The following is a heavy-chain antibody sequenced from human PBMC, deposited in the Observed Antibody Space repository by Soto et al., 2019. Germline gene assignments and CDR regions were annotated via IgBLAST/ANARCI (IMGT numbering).Heavy chain of an antibody. D-gene: IGHD3-16*01. J-gene: IGHJ4*02. CDR3: AKWLSGSLRYYFDY. Sequence: GGSLRLSCAASGFTFSSYGMHWVRQAPGKGLEWVAVISYDGSNKYYADSVKGRFTISRDNSKNTLYLQMNSLRAEDTAVYYCAKWLSGSLRYYFDYWGQGTLVTVSS. V-gene: IGHV3-30*18. CDR1: GFTFSSYG. CDR2: ISYDGSNK.